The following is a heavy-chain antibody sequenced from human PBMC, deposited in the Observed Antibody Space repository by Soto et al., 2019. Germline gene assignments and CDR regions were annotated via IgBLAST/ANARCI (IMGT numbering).Heavy chain of an antibody. D-gene: IGHD3-3*01. CDR3: ARDLPLSHMPFWSGYYGTFDYYGMDV. J-gene: IGHJ6*02. V-gene: IGHV1-2*02. CDR2: INPNSGGT. CDR1: GYSFTDYH. Sequence: ASVKVSCKASGYSFTDYHIHWVRQAPGQGLEWLGWINPNSGGTNYAQKFQGRVTMTRDTSISTAYMELSRLRSDDTAVYYCARDLPLSHMPFWSGYYGTFDYYGMDVWGQGTTVTVSS.